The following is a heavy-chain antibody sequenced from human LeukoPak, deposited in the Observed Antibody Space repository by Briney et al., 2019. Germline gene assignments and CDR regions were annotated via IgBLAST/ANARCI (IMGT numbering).Heavy chain of an antibody. D-gene: IGHD1-26*01. CDR3: AKLSGSFPLDI. CDR1: GFTFSSYW. V-gene: IGHV3-74*01. J-gene: IGHJ3*02. CDR2: INSDGSST. Sequence: GGSLRLSCAASGFTFSSYWMHWVRQAPGKGLVRVSRINSDGSSTSYADSVKGRFTISRDNSKNTLYLQMNSLRAEDTAIYYCAKLSGSFPLDIWGQGTMVPVSS.